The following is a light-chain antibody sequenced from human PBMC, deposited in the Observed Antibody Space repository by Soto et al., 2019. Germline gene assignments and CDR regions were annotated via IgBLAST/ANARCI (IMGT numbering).Light chain of an antibody. V-gene: IGKV3-11*01. Sequence: EIVLTQSPATLSLSPGERATLSCRASQSVSTYLVWYQQKPGQAPRLLIHDVFNRATGIPARFSGSGSGTDLTLTISSLEPEDFAVYYCHQRRDWPRTFGQGTKVEIK. CDR3: HQRRDWPRT. CDR2: DVF. CDR1: QSVSTY. J-gene: IGKJ1*01.